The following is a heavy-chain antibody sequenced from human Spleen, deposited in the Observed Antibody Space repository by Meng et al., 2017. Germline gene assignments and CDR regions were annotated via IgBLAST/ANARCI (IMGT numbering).Heavy chain of an antibody. Sequence: GSLRLSCTVSGGSIRSRGYYWGWIRQPPGKGLEWIGSIYYSGSTYYNPSLKSRVTISVDTSKNQFSLKLSSVTAADTAVYFCARSSTSPASYFFDYWGQGTLVTVSS. J-gene: IGHJ4*02. CDR2: IYYSGST. CDR1: GGSIRSRGYY. D-gene: IGHD6-6*01. V-gene: IGHV4-39*07. CDR3: ARSSTSPASYFFDY.